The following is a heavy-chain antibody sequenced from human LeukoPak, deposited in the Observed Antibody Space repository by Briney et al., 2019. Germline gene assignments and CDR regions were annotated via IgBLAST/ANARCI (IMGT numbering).Heavy chain of an antibody. D-gene: IGHD1-1*01. CDR2: INHSGST. CDR3: ARVNNWTEEPDTGFDY. V-gene: IGHV4-34*01. Sequence: SETLSLTCAVYGGSFSGYYWSWIRQPPGKGLEWIGEINHSGSTNYNPSLKSRVTISVDTSKNQFSLKLSSVTAADTAVYYCARVNNWTEEPDTGFDYWGQGTPVTVSS. J-gene: IGHJ4*02. CDR1: GGSFSGYY.